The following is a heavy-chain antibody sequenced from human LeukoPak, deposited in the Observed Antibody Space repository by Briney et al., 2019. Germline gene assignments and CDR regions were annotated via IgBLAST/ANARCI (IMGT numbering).Heavy chain of an antibody. CDR2: INPNSGGT. CDR3: AKDKQLWSEIWFDP. D-gene: IGHD5-18*01. Sequence: ASVKVSCKASGYTFTAYYIHWVRQAPGQGLEWMGWINPNSGGTSFALKFQGRVTLTSDASITTAYMELTSLRSDDTAVYYCAKDKQLWSEIWFDPWGQGTLVTVSS. V-gene: IGHV1-2*02. J-gene: IGHJ5*02. CDR1: GYTFTAYY.